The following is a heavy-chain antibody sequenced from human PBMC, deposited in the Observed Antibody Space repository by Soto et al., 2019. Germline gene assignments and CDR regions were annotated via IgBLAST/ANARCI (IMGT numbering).Heavy chain of an antibody. D-gene: IGHD5-12*01. V-gene: IGHV3-30*18. CDR2: ISYDGSNK. CDR3: EKDYEHYYMDV. Sequence: PGGALRLSCAASGFTFSIYGMHWVHQAPGKGMEWVEVISYDGSNKYYADYVKGRFTISRDNYKNTLYMQMKSLRAEETAVYYCEKDYEHYYMDVWGKGTTVTVSS. CDR1: GFTFSIYG. J-gene: IGHJ6*03.